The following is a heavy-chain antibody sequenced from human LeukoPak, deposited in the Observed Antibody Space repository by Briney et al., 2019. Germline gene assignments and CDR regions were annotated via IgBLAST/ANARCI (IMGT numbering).Heavy chain of an antibody. Sequence: SKTLSLTCAVSGGSFSGHYWNWIRQPPGKGLEWIGEINHGGSTNYNPSLKSRVTISVDTSQNQFSLRLSSVTAADTAVYYCARGRYVTTRGGAAAGFLDYWGQGTLVTVSS. V-gene: IGHV4-34*01. D-gene: IGHD6-13*01. CDR1: GGSFSGHY. J-gene: IGHJ4*02. CDR3: ARGRYVTTRGGAAAGFLDY. CDR2: INHGGST.